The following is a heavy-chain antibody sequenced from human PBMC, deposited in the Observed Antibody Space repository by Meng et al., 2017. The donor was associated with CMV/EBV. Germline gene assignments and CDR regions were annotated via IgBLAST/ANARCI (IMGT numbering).Heavy chain of an antibody. J-gene: IGHJ4*02. CDR3: ARGFRLWRFGGVIASNLDY. CDR2: IKSRPDGGTT. D-gene: IGHD3-16*02. V-gene: IGHV3-15*05. Sequence: GGSLRLSCAASGLTFNNAWISWVRQAPGKGLEWVGRIKSRPDGGTTDYAAPVKGRFTISRDDSKNTVYLQMNSLRAEDTALYYCARGFRLWRFGGVIASNLDYWGQGTLVTVSS. CDR1: GLTFNNAW.